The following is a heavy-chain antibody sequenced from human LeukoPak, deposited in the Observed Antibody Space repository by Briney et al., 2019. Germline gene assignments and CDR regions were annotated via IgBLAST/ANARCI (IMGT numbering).Heavy chain of an antibody. Sequence: SVKVSCKASGGTVSSYVINWVRQAPGQGLEWVGGIIPIFGTANYAHNFQGRVTITADESTSTAYMGLSSLRSDDTAVYYCARARDGYIQIDYWGQGTLVTVSS. V-gene: IGHV1-69*01. CDR2: IIPIFGTA. CDR3: ARARDGYIQIDY. CDR1: GGTVSSYV. D-gene: IGHD5-24*01. J-gene: IGHJ4*02.